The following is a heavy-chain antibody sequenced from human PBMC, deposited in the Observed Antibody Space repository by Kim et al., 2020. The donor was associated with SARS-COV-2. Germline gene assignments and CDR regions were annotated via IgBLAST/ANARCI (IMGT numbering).Heavy chain of an antibody. CDR1: GGSFSGYY. D-gene: IGHD6-19*01. Sequence: SETLSLTCAVYGGSFSGYYWSWIRQPPGKGLEWIGEINHSGSTNYNPSLKSRVTISVDTSKNQFSLKLSSVTAADTAVYYCARWGIAVADPLDYWGQGTLVTVSS. CDR2: INHSGST. CDR3: ARWGIAVADPLDY. J-gene: IGHJ4*02. V-gene: IGHV4-34*01.